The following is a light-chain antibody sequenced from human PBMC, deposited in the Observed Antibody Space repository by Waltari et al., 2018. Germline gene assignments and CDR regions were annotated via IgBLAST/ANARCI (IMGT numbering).Light chain of an antibody. CDR3: NSRDSSDDYQL. CDR1: SLRSHY. J-gene: IGLJ2*01. V-gene: IGLV3-19*01. Sequence: SELTQDPAVSVALGQTVRITCQGDSLRSHYASGYQQKPGQAPRLLIYGKSNRRPSGIPDRFSGSSSGNTASLTITGAQAEDEADYYCNSRDSSDDYQLFGGGTKVSVL. CDR2: GKS.